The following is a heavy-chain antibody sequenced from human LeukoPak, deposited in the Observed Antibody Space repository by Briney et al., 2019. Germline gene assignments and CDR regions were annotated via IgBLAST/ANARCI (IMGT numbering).Heavy chain of an antibody. D-gene: IGHD1-1*01. J-gene: IGHJ6*03. CDR1: GGSFSSYY. Sequence: SETLSLTCAVYGGSFSSYYWGWIRQPPGKGLEWIGYIYYSGTTNYNPSLKSRVTISLDTSKNQFSLKLSSVTAADTAVYYCARVSWFPGTSYYYMDVWGKGTTVTVSS. CDR2: IYYSGTT. CDR3: ARVSWFPGTSYYYMDV. V-gene: IGHV4-59*01.